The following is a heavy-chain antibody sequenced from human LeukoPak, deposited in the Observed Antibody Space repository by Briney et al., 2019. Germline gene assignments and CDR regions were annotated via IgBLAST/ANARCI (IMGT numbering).Heavy chain of an antibody. CDR1: GYTFTSYY. Sequence: ASVKVSCKASGYTFTSYYMHWVRQAPGQGLEWMGIINPSGGSTSYAQKFQGRVTMTRDTSISTAYMELSRLRSEDTAVYYCARGRLYCSGGSCYQVGNYFDYWGQGTLVTVSS. D-gene: IGHD2-15*01. J-gene: IGHJ4*02. CDR2: INPSGGST. CDR3: ARGRLYCSGGSCYQVGNYFDY. V-gene: IGHV1-46*01.